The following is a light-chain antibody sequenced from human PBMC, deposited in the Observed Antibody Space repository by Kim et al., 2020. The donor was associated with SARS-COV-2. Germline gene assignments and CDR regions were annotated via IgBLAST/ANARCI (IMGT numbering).Light chain of an antibody. CDR1: SLRSYY. J-gene: IGLJ3*02. CDR2: GKN. Sequence: SSELTQDPAVSVALGQTVRITCQGDSLRSYYASWYQQKPGQAPVLVIYGKNNRPSGIPDRFSCSSSGNTASLTITGAQAEDEADYYCNSRDSSGNHWVFGGGTKVTVL. V-gene: IGLV3-19*01. CDR3: NSRDSSGNHWV.